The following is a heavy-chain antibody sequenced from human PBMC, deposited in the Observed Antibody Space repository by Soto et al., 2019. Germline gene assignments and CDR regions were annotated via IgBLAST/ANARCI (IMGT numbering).Heavy chain of an antibody. D-gene: IGHD5-12*01. CDR3: GRGRSGQIVVFY. CDR1: GCTFTGHY. V-gene: IGHV1-2*02. Sequence: SRKVYWKTSGCTFTGHYIHWVRQAPEQGPEWMGEIGPESGATRYAQKFQGRVTMTRDMSITTVYMELNNLSPDDTAVYYCGRGRSGQIVVFYWGQGTPVTVS. J-gene: IGHJ4*02. CDR2: IGPESGAT.